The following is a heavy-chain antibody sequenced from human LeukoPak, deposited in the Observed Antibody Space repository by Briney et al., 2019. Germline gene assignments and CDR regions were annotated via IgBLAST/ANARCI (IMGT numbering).Heavy chain of an antibody. CDR2: IIPIFNTA. V-gene: IGHV1-69*05. D-gene: IGHD1-26*01. CDR3: ARQRSYVDAFDI. Sequence: GASVKVSCKASGGTFSSYTISWVRQAPGQGLEWMGGIIPIFNTANYAQKFQGRVTITTDESTSTAYMELSSLRSEDTAVYYCARQRSYVDAFDIWGQGTMVTVSS. CDR1: GGTFSSYT. J-gene: IGHJ3*02.